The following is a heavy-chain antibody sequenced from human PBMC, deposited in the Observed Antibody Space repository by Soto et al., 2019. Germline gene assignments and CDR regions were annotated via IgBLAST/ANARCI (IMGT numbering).Heavy chain of an antibody. CDR2: MNPNSGNT. Sequence: ASVKVSCKASGYTFTSYDINWVRQATGQGLEWMGWMNPNSGNTGYAQKFQGRVTMTRNTSISTAYMELSSLRSEDTAVYYCARGRCATYYDFWSGPGYAFDIWGQGTMVTVSS. CDR1: GYTFTSYD. CDR3: ARGRCATYYDFWSGPGYAFDI. V-gene: IGHV1-8*01. J-gene: IGHJ3*02. D-gene: IGHD3-3*01.